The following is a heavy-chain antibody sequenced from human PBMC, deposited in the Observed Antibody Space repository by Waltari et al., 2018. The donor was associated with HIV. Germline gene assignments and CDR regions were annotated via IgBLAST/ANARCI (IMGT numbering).Heavy chain of an antibody. D-gene: IGHD4-17*01. CDR1: GYTFTSYG. Sequence: QVQLVQSGAEVKKPVASVQVSCKASGYTFTSYGISWVRQAPGQGLEWMGWISAYNGNTNYAQKLQGRVTMTTDTSTSTAYMELRSLRSDDTAVYYCARDRGSTVTTWGYGMDVWGQGTTVTVSS. CDR3: ARDRGSTVTTWGYGMDV. V-gene: IGHV1-18*01. J-gene: IGHJ6*02. CDR2: ISAYNGNT.